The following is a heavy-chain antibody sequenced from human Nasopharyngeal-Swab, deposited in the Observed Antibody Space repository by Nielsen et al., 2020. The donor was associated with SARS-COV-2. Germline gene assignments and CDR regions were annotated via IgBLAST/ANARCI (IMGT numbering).Heavy chain of an antibody. J-gene: IGHJ4*02. CDR1: GYSFIYYA. V-gene: IGHV1-3*01. CDR2: INPTNGNT. CDR3: GRDDFGSWSLEW. Sequence: ASVKGSCKTSGYSFIYYALHWVRQAPGQGLEWMGWINPTNGNTKYSQKFQGRVTITRDTSASTAYMELSSLRSEDTAVYYCGRDDFGSWSLEWWGQGTLVTVSS. D-gene: IGHD1-26*01.